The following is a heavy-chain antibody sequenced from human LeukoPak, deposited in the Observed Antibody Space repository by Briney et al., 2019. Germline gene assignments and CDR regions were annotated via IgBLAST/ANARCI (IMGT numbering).Heavy chain of an antibody. CDR1: GSTFTSYY. CDR2: INPSGGST. D-gene: IGHD3-22*01. Sequence: ASVKVSCKASGSTFTSYYMHWARQAPGQGLEWMGIINPSGGSTSYAQKFQGRVTMTRDTSTSTVYMELSSLRSEDTAVYYCARDRPLYDSSGYCDYWGQGTLVTVSS. J-gene: IGHJ4*02. V-gene: IGHV1-46*01. CDR3: ARDRPLYDSSGYCDY.